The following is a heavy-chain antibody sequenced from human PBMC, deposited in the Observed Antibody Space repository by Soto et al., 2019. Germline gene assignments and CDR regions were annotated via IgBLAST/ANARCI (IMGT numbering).Heavy chain of an antibody. CDR3: ASWVVPAATRHGMGV. D-gene: IGHD2-2*01. CDR2: IDPSDSYT. Sequence: GESLKISCKGSGYSFTSYWISWVRQMPGKGLEWMGRIDPSDSYTNYSPSFQGHVTISADKSISTAYLQWSSLKASDTAMYYCASWVVPAATRHGMGVWGQGTTVIV. CDR1: GYSFTSYW. V-gene: IGHV5-10-1*01. J-gene: IGHJ6*02.